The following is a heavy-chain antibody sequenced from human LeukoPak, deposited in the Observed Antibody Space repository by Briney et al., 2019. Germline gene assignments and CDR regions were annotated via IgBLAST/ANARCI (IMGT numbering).Heavy chain of an antibody. J-gene: IGHJ3*02. CDR1: GYSFTSYW. CDR3: ARSDRYCSSTSCYVAFDI. CDR2: IYPGDSDT. V-gene: IGHV5-51*01. Sequence: GESLKISCKGSGYSFTSYWIGWVRQMPGKGLEWMGIIYPGDSDTRYSPSFQGQVTISADKSISTAYLQWSSLKASETAMYYCARSDRYCSSTSCYVAFDIWGQGTMVTVSS. D-gene: IGHD2-2*01.